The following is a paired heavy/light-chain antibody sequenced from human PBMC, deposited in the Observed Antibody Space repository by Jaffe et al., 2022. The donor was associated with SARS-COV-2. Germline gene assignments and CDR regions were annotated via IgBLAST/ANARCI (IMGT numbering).Heavy chain of an antibody. V-gene: IGHV3-11*06. CDR3: ARDSRLRFLEWSGSYYYGMDV. J-gene: IGHJ6*02. CDR2: ISSSSSYT. Sequence: QVQLVESGGGLVKPGGSLRLSCAASGFTFSDYYMSWIRQAPGKGLEWVSYISSSSSYTNYADSVKGRFTISRDNAKNSLYLQMNSLRAEDTAVYYCARDSRLRFLEWSGSYYYGMDVWGQGTTVTVSS. D-gene: IGHD3-3*01. CDR1: GFTFSDYY.
Light chain of an antibody. Sequence: DIVMTQSPLSLPVTPGEPASISCRSSQSLLHSNGYNYLDWYLQKPGQSPQLLIYLGSNRASGVPDRFSGSGSGTDFTLKISRVEAEDVGVYYCMQALQTPCTFGGGTKVEIK. J-gene: IGKJ4*01. CDR2: LGS. CDR1: QSLLHSNGYNY. CDR3: MQALQTPCT. V-gene: IGKV2-28*01.